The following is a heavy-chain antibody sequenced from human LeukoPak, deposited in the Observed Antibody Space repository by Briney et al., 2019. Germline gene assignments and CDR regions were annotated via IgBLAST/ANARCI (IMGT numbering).Heavy chain of an antibody. CDR3: ATEIRYGITIFGVVRIHNWFDP. J-gene: IGHJ5*02. Sequence: ASVKVSCKVSGYTFTDYYMHWVQQAPGKGLEWMGLVDPEDGETIYAEKFQGRVTITADTSTDTAYMGLSSLRSEDTAVYYCATEIRYGITIFGVVRIHNWFDPWGQGTLVTVSS. CDR1: GYTFTDYY. V-gene: IGHV1-69-2*01. D-gene: IGHD3-3*01. CDR2: VDPEDGET.